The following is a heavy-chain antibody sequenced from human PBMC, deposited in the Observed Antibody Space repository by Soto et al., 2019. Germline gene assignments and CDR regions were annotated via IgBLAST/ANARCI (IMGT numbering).Heavy chain of an antibody. V-gene: IGHV1-3*01. Sequence: GASVKVSCKASGYIFTIYVMDWVRQAPGQRLEWMGWINAGNGNTKYSQKFQGRVTITRDTSANTAYMELSSLRSEDTAVYYCARSAPPIDYWGQGTLVTVSS. CDR1: GYIFTIYV. CDR2: INAGNGNT. J-gene: IGHJ4*02. CDR3: ARSAPPIDY.